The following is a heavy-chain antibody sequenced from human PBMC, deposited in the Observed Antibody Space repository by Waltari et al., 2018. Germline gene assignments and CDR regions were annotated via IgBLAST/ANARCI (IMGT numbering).Heavy chain of an antibody. CDR3: ARGEDTGHSEEHY. CDR1: GFIFSTYA. CDR2: ISGGGDYT. J-gene: IGHJ4*02. V-gene: IGHV3-23*04. D-gene: IGHD2-8*02. Sequence: EVQLVESGGGLVQPGGSLILSCAASGFIFSTYAMSWVRRAPGRGLEWVSGISGGGDYTFYAASVKGRFTVSRDNSKNTLYLQMNSLRAEDTAVYYCARGEDTGHSEEHYWGQGTLVTVSS.